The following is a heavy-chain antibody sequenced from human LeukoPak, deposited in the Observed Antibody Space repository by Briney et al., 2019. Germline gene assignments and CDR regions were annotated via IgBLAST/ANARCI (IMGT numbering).Heavy chain of an antibody. D-gene: IGHD3-10*01. CDR3: ASWSRYGSGSPPSFFYYYGMDV. Sequence: ASVKVSCKASGYIFRSYGISWVRQAPGQGLEWMGWISAYNGDTNYAQKPQGRVTITADKSTSTAYMELSSLRSEDTAVYYCASWSRYGSGSPPSFFYYYGMDVWGQGTTVTVSS. V-gene: IGHV1-18*01. CDR2: ISAYNGDT. J-gene: IGHJ6*02. CDR1: GYIFRSYG.